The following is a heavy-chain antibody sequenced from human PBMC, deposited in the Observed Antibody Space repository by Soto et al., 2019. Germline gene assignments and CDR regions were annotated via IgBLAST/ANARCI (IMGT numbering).Heavy chain of an antibody. J-gene: IGHJ6*02. V-gene: IGHV1-46*01. Sequence: ASVKVSCKASGYTFTSYYMHWVRQAPGQGLEWMGIINPSGGSTSYAQKFQGRVTMTRDTSTSTVYMELSSLRSEDTAVYYCARRITMVRGPYYYYAMDVWGPGTTVTVSS. CDR1: GYTFTSYY. CDR3: ARRITMVRGPYYYYAMDV. D-gene: IGHD3-10*01. CDR2: INPSGGST.